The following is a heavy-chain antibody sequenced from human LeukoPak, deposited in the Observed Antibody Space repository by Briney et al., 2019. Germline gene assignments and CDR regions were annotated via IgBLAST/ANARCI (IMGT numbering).Heavy chain of an antibody. CDR1: GFTFSSYY. CDR2: IREDGSEK. D-gene: IGHD3-22*01. CDR3: ARDNGGAHYDSYGFYDALDI. J-gene: IGHJ3*02. V-gene: IGHV3-7*01. Sequence: GSLRLSRSASGFTFSSYYMTWVRQAPGKGLEWVANIREDGSEKYFVDSVQGRFTISRDNANNSLYLQMNSLSAEDTAMYYCARDNGGAHYDSYGFYDALDIWGQGTMVTVSS.